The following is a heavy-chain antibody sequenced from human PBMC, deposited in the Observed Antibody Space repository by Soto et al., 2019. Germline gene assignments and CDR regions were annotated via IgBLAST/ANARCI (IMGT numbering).Heavy chain of an antibody. D-gene: IGHD6-6*01. CDR3: VRERQFVRDFYYGMDV. CDR1: GFTFNTYS. CDR2: ISNTGAHI. J-gene: IGHJ6*02. V-gene: IGHV3-21*01. Sequence: EVHLVDSGGGLVKPGGSLRLSCAASGFTFNTYSMTWVRQAPGQGLEWVSSISNTGAHIYYADSVRGRFTISRDNAKNSLYLQMNGLTAEDTAVYYCVRERQFVRDFYYGMDVWGRGTTVTVSS.